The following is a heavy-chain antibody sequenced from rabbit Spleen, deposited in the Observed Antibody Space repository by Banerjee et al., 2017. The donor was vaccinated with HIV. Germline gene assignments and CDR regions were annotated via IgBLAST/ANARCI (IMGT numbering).Heavy chain of an antibody. CDR3: ARDSAGREDFNL. CDR2: IDVGRNGFS. Sequence: QEQLEESGGSLVQPEGSLTLTCKASGLDFTNSYWICWVRQAPGKGLEWIACIDVGRNGFSYYANRAKGRFTISTTSPTTVTLQMTSLTAADTATYFCARDSAGREDFNLWGPGTLVTVS. D-gene: IGHD4-2*01. J-gene: IGHJ4*01. V-gene: IGHV1S45*01. CDR1: GLDFTNSYW.